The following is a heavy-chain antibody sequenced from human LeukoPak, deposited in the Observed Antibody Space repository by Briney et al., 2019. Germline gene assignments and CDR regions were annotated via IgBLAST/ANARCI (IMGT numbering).Heavy chain of an antibody. CDR3: ARLITIFGVVAWYFDL. D-gene: IGHD3-3*01. J-gene: IGHJ2*01. CDR2: INHSGST. CDR1: GGSFSGYY. Sequence: PSETLSLTCAVYGGSFSGYYWSWIRQPPGKGLKWIGEINHSGSTNYNPSLKSRVTISVDTSKNQFSLKLSSVTAADTAVYYCARLITIFGVVAWYFDLWGRGTLVTVSS. V-gene: IGHV4-34*01.